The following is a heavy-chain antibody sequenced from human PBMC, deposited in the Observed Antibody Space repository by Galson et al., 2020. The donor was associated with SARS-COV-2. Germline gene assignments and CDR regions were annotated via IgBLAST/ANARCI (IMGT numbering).Heavy chain of an antibody. V-gene: IGHV3-23*01. CDR1: GFTFRNYA. Sequence: GGSLRLSCAASGFTFRNYAMSWVRQAPGKGLEWVSSISGDGGSKLFADSVKGRFTISRGNSKDTLYLRMNSLRVEDTAVYFCAKVADSRQLLFAAFDIWGQGTMVTVSS. D-gene: IGHD2-2*01. CDR3: AKVADSRQLLFAAFDI. J-gene: IGHJ3*02. CDR2: ISGDGGSK.